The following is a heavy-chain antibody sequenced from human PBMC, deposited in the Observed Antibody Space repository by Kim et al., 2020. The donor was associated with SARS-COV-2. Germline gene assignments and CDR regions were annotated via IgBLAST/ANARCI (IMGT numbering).Heavy chain of an antibody. CDR1: GYTFIGYY. CDR2: INPNGGGT. V-gene: IGHV1-2*06. D-gene: IGHD3-3*01. Sequence: ASVKVSCKASGYTFIGYYMHWVRQAPGQGLEWMGRINPNGGGTNYAQKFQGRVTMTRDTSISTAYMELSRLRSDDTAVYYCARDLTFYDFGENSNYFDYWGQGTLVTVSS. J-gene: IGHJ4*02. CDR3: ARDLTFYDFGENSNYFDY.